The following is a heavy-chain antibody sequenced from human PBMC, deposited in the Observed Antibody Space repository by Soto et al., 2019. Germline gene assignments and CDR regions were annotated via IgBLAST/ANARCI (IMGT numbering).Heavy chain of an antibody. D-gene: IGHD1-26*01. CDR2: INAGNGNT. Sequence: ASVKVSFKASGYTFTSYAMHWVRQAPGQRLEWMGWINAGNGNTKYSQKFQGRVTITRDTSASTAYMELSSLRSEDTAVYYCARDFSGSYLFDYWGQGTLVTVSS. CDR1: GYTFTSYA. J-gene: IGHJ4*02. CDR3: ARDFSGSYLFDY. V-gene: IGHV1-3*01.